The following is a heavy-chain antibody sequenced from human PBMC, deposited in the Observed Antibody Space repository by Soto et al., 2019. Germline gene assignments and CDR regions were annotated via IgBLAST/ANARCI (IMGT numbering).Heavy chain of an antibody. CDR3: VRSFFCSGGSCSSISSH. V-gene: IGHV3-66*01. Sequence: EVQLVESGGGLVQPGGSLRLSCAASGFTVSSSDMSWVGQAPGKGREWVSVIYSGGGTYYADSVKGRFTISRDNSNNTLYLQMNRLRDEDTAVYYCVRSFFCSGGSCSSISSHWGQGTLVTVSS. D-gene: IGHD2-15*01. J-gene: IGHJ4*02. CDR1: GFTVSSSD. CDR2: IYSGGGT.